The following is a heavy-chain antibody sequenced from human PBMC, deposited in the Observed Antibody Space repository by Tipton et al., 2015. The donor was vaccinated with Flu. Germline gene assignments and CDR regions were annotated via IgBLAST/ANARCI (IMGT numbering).Heavy chain of an antibody. J-gene: IGHJ4*02. CDR1: GGTFSNFG. D-gene: IGHD5-12*01. V-gene: IGHV1-69*01. Sequence: QVQLVQSGAEVKKPGSSVKVSCKASGGTFSNFGFSWVRQAPGQGLEWMGGIIPILGIAIYAQNFQGRVTITADESTSTAYMELSSLRSEDTAVYYCARAPISYSGPCRGPYYFDYWGQGTLVTVS. CDR2: IIPILGIA. CDR3: ARAPISYSGPCRGPYYFDY.